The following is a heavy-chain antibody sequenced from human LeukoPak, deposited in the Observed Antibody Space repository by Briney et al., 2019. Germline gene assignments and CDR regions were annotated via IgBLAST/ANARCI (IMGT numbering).Heavy chain of an antibody. Sequence: SETLSLACTVSGGSISSYYWSWIRQPPGKGLEWIGYIYYSGSTNYNPSLKSRVTISVDTSKNQFSLKLSSVTAADTAVYYCARASRYFDPDDAFDIWGQGTMVTVSS. CDR1: GGSISSYY. V-gene: IGHV4-59*08. J-gene: IGHJ3*02. D-gene: IGHD3-9*01. CDR2: IYYSGST. CDR3: ARASRYFDPDDAFDI.